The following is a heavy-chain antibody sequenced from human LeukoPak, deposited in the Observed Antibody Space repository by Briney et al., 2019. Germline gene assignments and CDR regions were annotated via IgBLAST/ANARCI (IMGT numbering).Heavy chain of an antibody. Sequence: GGSLRLSCAASGFTFSSYSMNWVRQAPGKGLEWVSSISSSSSSYIYYADSVKGRFTISRDNAKNSLYLQMNSLRAEDTAVYYCARGNDYGDYVSLDWGQGTLVTVSS. V-gene: IGHV3-21*01. CDR1: GFTFSSYS. J-gene: IGHJ4*02. CDR3: ARGNDYGDYVSLD. D-gene: IGHD4-17*01. CDR2: ISSSSSSYI.